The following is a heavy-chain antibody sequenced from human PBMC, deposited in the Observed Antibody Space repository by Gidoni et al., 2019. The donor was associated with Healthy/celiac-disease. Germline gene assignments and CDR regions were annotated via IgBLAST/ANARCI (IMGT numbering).Heavy chain of an antibody. D-gene: IGHD1-7*01. V-gene: IGHV1-69*01. J-gene: IGHJ4*02. CDR3: ARDRITGTLGNFDY. Sequence: HVQLVQSWAEVKKPGSSVKVSFKASGGTFSSYAISWVRQAPGQGLEWMGGIIPIFGTANYAQKFQGRVTITADESTSTAYMELSSLRSEDTAVYYCARDRITGTLGNFDYWGQGTLVTVSS. CDR2: IIPIFGTA. CDR1: GGTFSSYA.